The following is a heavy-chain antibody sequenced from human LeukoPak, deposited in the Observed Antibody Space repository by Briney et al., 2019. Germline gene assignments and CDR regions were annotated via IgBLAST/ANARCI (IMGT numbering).Heavy chain of an antibody. Sequence: GGSLRLSCAASGFTFSSYSMNWVRQAPGKGLEWVSYISSSSSTIYYADSVKGRFTISRDNAKNSLYLQMNSLRAEDTALYYCAGDYNWGTDYWDQGTLVTVSS. D-gene: IGHD7-27*01. V-gene: IGHV3-48*01. CDR3: AGDYNWGTDY. CDR1: GFTFSSYS. J-gene: IGHJ4*02. CDR2: ISSSSSTI.